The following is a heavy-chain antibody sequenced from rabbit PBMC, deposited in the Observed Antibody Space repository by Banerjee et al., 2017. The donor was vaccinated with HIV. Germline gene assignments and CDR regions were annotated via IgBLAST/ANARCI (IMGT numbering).Heavy chain of an antibody. Sequence: QEQLEESGGDLVKPEGSLTLTCTASGFSFSSSYYMCWVRQAPGKGLECVACIYAASSGSTWYANWAKGRFTISKTSSTTVTLQMTSLTAADTATYFCAREDRGSVAWYLWGPGTLVTVS. D-gene: IGHD7-1*01. V-gene: IGHV1S45*01. CDR3: AREDRGSVAWYL. J-gene: IGHJ6*01. CDR1: GFSFSSSYY. CDR2: IYAASSGST.